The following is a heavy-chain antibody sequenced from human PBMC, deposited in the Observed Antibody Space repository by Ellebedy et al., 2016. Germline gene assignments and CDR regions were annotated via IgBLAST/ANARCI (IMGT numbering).Heavy chain of an antibody. CDR3: VTRHNGAFDI. V-gene: IGHV3-53*01. Sequence: GESLKISXAVSGFSVSSNDMSWVRQAPGKGLELVSLIYGGGASYYADSVKGRFTISRDNSKKTLYLQMSGLGAEDTAVYYCVTRHNGAFDIWGQGTMVTVSS. D-gene: IGHD1-1*01. J-gene: IGHJ3*02. CDR2: IYGGGAS. CDR1: GFSVSSND.